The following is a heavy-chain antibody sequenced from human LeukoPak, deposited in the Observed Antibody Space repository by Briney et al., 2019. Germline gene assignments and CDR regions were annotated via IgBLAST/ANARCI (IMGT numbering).Heavy chain of an antibody. CDR1: GGTFSSYA. D-gene: IGHD2-2*01. Sequence: VASVKVSCKASGGTFSSYAISWVRQAPGQGLEWMGGIIPIFGTANFAQKFQGRVTITADESTSTAYMELSSLRSEDTAVYYCAREYCSTTRCYMADYWGQGTLVTVSS. V-gene: IGHV1-69*01. CDR3: AREYCSTTRCYMADY. CDR2: IIPIFGTA. J-gene: IGHJ4*02.